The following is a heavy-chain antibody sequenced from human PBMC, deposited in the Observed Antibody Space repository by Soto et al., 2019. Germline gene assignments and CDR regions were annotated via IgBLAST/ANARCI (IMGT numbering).Heavy chain of an antibody. Sequence: ASVKVSCKASGYTFTSYTIHWVRQAPGQRLEWMGWINAGNSNTKYSQKFQGRVTITRDTSASTANMELRSLRSEDTAVYYCARRGYSYGLSDGFDIWGQGTTVTVSS. D-gene: IGHD5-18*01. CDR3: ARRGYSYGLSDGFDI. V-gene: IGHV1-3*01. CDR2: INAGNSNT. CDR1: GYTFTSYT. J-gene: IGHJ3*02.